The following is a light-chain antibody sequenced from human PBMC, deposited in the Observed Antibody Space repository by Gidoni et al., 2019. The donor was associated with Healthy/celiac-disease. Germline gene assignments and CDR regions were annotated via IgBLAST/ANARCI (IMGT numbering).Light chain of an antibody. J-gene: IGKJ4*01. Sequence: EIVLTHSPGTLSLSPGERATLSCRASQSVSSSYLAWYQQKPGQAPRLLIYGASSRATGIPDRFSGSGSGTDFTLTISRLEPEDFAVYYCQQYGSSRITFGGGTKVEIK. CDR1: QSVSSSY. V-gene: IGKV3-20*01. CDR2: GAS. CDR3: QQYGSSRIT.